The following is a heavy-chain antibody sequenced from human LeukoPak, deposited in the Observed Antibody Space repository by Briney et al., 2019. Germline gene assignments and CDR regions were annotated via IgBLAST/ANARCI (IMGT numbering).Heavy chain of an antibody. V-gene: IGHV3-23*01. Sequence: GGSLRLSCAASGFTFSSYAMSWVRQAPGKGLEWVSGISGSGGSTYNADSVKGRFTISRDNSKNTLYLQMNSLRAEDTAVYCCAKCEAYYYDSSGYYEGYFDLWGRGTLVTVSS. CDR2: ISGSGGST. J-gene: IGHJ2*01. CDR1: GFTFSSYA. CDR3: AKCEAYYYDSSGYYEGYFDL. D-gene: IGHD3-22*01.